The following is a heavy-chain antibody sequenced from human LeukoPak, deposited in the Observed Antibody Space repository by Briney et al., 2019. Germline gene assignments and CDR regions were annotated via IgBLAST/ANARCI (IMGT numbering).Heavy chain of an antibody. Sequence: SETLSLTCTVSGGSISGYYWNWIRQPPGKGLEWIGYIYHSGSTNYNPSLQSRVTISVDTSKNQFSLNLNSVTAADTAVYYCARGGAARLHFQNWGQGTLVTVSS. V-gene: IGHV4-59*01. CDR3: ARGGAARLHFQN. D-gene: IGHD6-6*01. J-gene: IGHJ1*01. CDR1: GGSISGYY. CDR2: IYHSGST.